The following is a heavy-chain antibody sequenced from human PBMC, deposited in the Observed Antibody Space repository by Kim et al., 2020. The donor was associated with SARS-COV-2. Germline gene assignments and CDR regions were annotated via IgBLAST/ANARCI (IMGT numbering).Heavy chain of an antibody. V-gene: IGHV1-69*01. J-gene: IGHJ6*02. CDR3: AREVYYDSSPYGMDV. Sequence: KFQGRVTITADESTSTAYMELSSLRSEDTAVYYCAREVYYDSSPYGMDVWGQGTTVTVSS. D-gene: IGHD3-22*01.